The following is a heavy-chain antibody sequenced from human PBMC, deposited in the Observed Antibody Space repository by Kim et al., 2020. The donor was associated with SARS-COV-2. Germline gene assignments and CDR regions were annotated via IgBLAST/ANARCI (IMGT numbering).Heavy chain of an antibody. CDR3: ARDFRGGENGLDV. J-gene: IGHJ6*02. Sequence: GGSLRLSCAASGFTFSDYYMSWVRQAPGKGLEWVAYISSSGFSIYYADSVKGRFTISRDNAQSSLYLQMNSLRAEDTAVYYCARDFRGGENGLDVWGRGTTVTVSS. D-gene: IGHD2-21*01. CDR2: ISSSGFSI. V-gene: IGHV3-11*01. CDR1: GFTFSDYY.